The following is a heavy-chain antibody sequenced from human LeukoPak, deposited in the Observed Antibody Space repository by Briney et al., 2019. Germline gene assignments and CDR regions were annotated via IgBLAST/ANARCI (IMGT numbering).Heavy chain of an antibody. Sequence: GGSLRLSCAASGFTFSSYAMNWVRQAPGKGLEWVSYISSSGSSIYYADSVKGRFTISSDNSMNTLYLQMNSLRVEDTAVYYCARGGTAAAKYFKHWGQGTLVTVSS. V-gene: IGHV3-48*03. CDR3: ARGGTAAAKYFKH. J-gene: IGHJ1*01. D-gene: IGHD6-13*01. CDR2: ISSSGSSI. CDR1: GFTFSSYA.